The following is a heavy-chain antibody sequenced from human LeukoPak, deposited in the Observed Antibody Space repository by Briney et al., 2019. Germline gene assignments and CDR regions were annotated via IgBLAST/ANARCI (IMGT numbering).Heavy chain of an antibody. D-gene: IGHD3-22*01. CDR3: ARRSDSSGYLDY. CDR1: GGSISSSSYY. CDR2: IYYSRST. V-gene: IGHV4-39*01. Sequence: SETLSLTCTVSGGSISSSSYYWGWIRQPPGKGLEWIGSIYYSRSTYYNPSLKSRVTISVDTSKNQFSLKLSSVTAADTAVYYCARRSDSSGYLDYWGQGTLVTVSS. J-gene: IGHJ4*02.